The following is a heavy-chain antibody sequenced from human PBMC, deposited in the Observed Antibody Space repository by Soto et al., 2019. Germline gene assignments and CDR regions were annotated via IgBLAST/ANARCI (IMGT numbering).Heavy chain of an antibody. D-gene: IGHD3-16*01. Sequence: PSETLSLTCAVSGGSISSGGYSWSWIRQPPGKGLEWIGYIYHSGSTYYNPSLKSRVTISVDRSKNQFSLKLSSVTAADTAVYYCARAWGFSPPGYWGQGTLVTVSS. J-gene: IGHJ4*02. CDR1: GGSISSGGYS. CDR2: IYHSGST. V-gene: IGHV4-30-2*01. CDR3: ARAWGFSPPGY.